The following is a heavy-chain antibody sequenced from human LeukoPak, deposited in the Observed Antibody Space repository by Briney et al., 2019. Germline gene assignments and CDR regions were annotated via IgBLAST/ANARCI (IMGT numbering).Heavy chain of an antibody. D-gene: IGHD2-15*01. CDR3: AKEDIVVVVAATSAIDY. Sequence: GGSLRLSCAASGFTFSSYGMSWVRQAPGKGLEWVSAISGSGGSTYYADSVKGRFTISRDNSKNTLYLQMNSLRAEDTAVYYCAKEDIVVVVAATSAIDYWGQGTLVTVSS. CDR2: ISGSGGST. J-gene: IGHJ4*02. CDR1: GFTFSSYG. V-gene: IGHV3-23*01.